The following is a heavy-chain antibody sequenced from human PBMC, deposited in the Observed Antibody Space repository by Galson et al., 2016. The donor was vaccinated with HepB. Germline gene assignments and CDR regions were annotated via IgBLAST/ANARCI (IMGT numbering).Heavy chain of an antibody. Sequence: SVKVSCKASGYTFTSYAMHWVRQAPGQRLEWMGWINAGNGNTKYSQKFQGRVTITRDTSASIAYMELSSLRSEDTAVYYCAREPGYSWYEFWDYWGQGTLVTVSS. CDR3: AREPGYSWYEFWDY. CDR1: GYTFTSYA. J-gene: IGHJ4*02. V-gene: IGHV1-3*01. D-gene: IGHD3-3*01. CDR2: INAGNGNT.